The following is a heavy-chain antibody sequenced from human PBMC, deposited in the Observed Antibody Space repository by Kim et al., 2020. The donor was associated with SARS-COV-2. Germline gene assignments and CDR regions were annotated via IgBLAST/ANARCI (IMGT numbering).Heavy chain of an antibody. J-gene: IGHJ3*02. CDR2: INHSGST. Sequence: SETLSLTCAVYGGSFSGYYWSWIRQPPGKGLEWIGEINHSGSTNYNPSLKSRVTISVDTSKNQFSLKLSSVTAADTAVYYCARVRITFGGLNAFDIWGQGTMVTVSS. CDR3: ARVRITFGGLNAFDI. D-gene: IGHD3-16*01. V-gene: IGHV4-34*01. CDR1: GGSFSGYY.